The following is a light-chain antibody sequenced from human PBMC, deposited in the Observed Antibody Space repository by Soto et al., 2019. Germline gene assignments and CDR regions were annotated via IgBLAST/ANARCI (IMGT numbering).Light chain of an antibody. CDR3: QQSSNWPPEIT. CDR2: DAS. V-gene: IGKV3-11*01. CDR1: QSVSSY. Sequence: EIVLTQSPGTLSLSPGERATLSCRASQSVSSYLAWYQQKPGQAPRLLIYDASSRATGVPDRFSGSGSGTDFILTISSLEPEDFAVYYCQQSSNWPPEITFGQGTRLEIK. J-gene: IGKJ5*01.